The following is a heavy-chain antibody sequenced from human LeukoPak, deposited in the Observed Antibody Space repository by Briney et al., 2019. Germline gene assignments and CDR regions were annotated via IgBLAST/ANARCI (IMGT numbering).Heavy chain of an antibody. CDR1: SGSISSYY. D-gene: IGHD3-22*01. V-gene: IGHV4-59*01. CDR2: IYYSGST. Sequence: SETLSLTCTGSSGSISSYYWSWIGQPPGKGLEWIGYIYYSGSTNYNPSLKSRVTISVDTSKNQFSLKLSSVTAADTAVYYCARDLGRDRCSLYDSSGPLDYWGQGTLVTVSS. CDR3: ARDLGRDRCSLYDSSGPLDY. J-gene: IGHJ4*02.